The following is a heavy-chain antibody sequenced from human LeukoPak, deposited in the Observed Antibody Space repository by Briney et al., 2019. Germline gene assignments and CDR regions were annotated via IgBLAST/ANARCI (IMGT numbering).Heavy chain of an antibody. J-gene: IGHJ5*02. Sequence: SETLSLTCTVSGCSISSGGYYWSWIRQHPGKGLEWIGYIYYSGSTYYNPSLKSRVTISVDTSKNQFSLKLSSVPAADTAVYYCARGPWYGWFDPWGQGTLVTVSS. D-gene: IGHD6-13*01. CDR3: ARGPWYGWFDP. CDR2: IYYSGST. CDR1: GCSISSGGYY. V-gene: IGHV4-31*03.